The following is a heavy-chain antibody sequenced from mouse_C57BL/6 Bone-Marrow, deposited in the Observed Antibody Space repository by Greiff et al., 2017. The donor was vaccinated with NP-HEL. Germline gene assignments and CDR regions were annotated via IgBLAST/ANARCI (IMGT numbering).Heavy chain of an antibody. CDR1: GYTFTDYY. CDR3: ARSTTVVATDWYFDV. D-gene: IGHD1-1*01. Sequence: VQLQQSGPELVKPGASVKISCKASGYTFTDYYMNWVKQSHGKSLEWIGDINPNNGGTSYNQKLKGKATLTVDKSSSTAYMELRSLTSEDSAVYYCARSTTVVATDWYFDVWGTGTTVTVSS. J-gene: IGHJ1*03. CDR2: INPNNGGT. V-gene: IGHV1-26*01.